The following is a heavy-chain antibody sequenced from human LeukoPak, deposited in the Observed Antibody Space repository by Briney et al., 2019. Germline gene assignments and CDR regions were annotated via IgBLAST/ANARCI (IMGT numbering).Heavy chain of an antibody. CDR3: AREDYYYYMDV. V-gene: IGHV4-59*01. Sequence: PSETLSLTCTVSGGSISSYYWSWIRRPPGKGLEWIGYIYYSGSTNYNPSLKSRVTISVDTSKNQFSLKLSSVTAADTAVYYCAREDYYYYMDVWGKGTTVTVSS. CDR1: GGSISSYY. J-gene: IGHJ6*03. CDR2: IYYSGST.